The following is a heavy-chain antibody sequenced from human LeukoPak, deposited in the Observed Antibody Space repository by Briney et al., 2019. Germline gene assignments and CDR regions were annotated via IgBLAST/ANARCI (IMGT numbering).Heavy chain of an antibody. V-gene: IGHV1-2*02. Sequence: ASVKVSCKASGYTFTSYGISWVRQAPGQGLEWMGWINPNSGGTNYAQKFQGRVTMTRDTSISTAYMELSRLRSDDTAVYYCAREVAHCGGDCYPSTTNWFDPWGQGTLVTVSS. CDR2: INPNSGGT. CDR3: AREVAHCGGDCYPSTTNWFDP. D-gene: IGHD2-21*02. CDR1: GYTFTSYG. J-gene: IGHJ5*02.